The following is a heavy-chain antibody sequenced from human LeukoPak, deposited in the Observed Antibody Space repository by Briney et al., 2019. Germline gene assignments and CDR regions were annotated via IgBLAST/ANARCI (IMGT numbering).Heavy chain of an antibody. CDR3: ARDKWELLWGSAFDI. V-gene: IGHV4-39*07. Sequence: SETLSLTCTVSGGSISSSNYYWGWIRQPPGKGLEWIGEIYHSGSTNYNPSLKSRVTISVDKSKNQFSLKLSSVTAADTAVYYCARDKWELLWGSAFDIWGQGTMVTVSS. CDR2: IYHSGST. J-gene: IGHJ3*02. CDR1: GGSISSSNYY. D-gene: IGHD1-26*01.